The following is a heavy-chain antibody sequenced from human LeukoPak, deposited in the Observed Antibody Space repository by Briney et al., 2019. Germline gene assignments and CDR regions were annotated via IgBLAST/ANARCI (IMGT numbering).Heavy chain of an antibody. D-gene: IGHD2-15*01. Sequence: GGSLRLSCAASGFTFSSYAMSWVRQAPGKGLEWVSAISGSGGSTYHADSVKGRFTISRDNSKNTLYLQMNSLRAEDTAVYYCAKSGYCSGGSCYQFDYWGQGTLVTVSS. CDR2: ISGSGGST. CDR1: GFTFSSYA. CDR3: AKSGYCSGGSCYQFDY. J-gene: IGHJ4*02. V-gene: IGHV3-23*01.